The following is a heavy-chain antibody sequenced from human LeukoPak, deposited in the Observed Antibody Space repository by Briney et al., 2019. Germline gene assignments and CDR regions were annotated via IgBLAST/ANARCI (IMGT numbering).Heavy chain of an antibody. CDR3: ARGGSSSAYYYYYMDV. J-gene: IGHJ6*03. V-gene: IGHV4-4*07. D-gene: IGHD6-6*01. CDR1: GGSISSYY. CDR2: IYTSGST. Sequence: SETLSLTCTVSGGSISSYYWSWIRQPAGKGLEWIGRIYTSGSTNYNPSLKSRVTMSVDTSKNQSSLKLSSVTAADTAVYYCARGGSSSAYYYYYMDVWGKGTTVTVSS.